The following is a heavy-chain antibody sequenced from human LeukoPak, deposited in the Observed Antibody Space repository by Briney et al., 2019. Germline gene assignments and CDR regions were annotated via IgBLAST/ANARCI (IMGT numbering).Heavy chain of an antibody. V-gene: IGHV3-23*01. J-gene: IGHJ4*02. D-gene: IGHD6-13*01. CDR2: ISGSGGST. CDR3: AKSVGSSSWSRGDY. Sequence: GGSMRLSCAVSGFTFSSYAMSWVRQAPGRGLEWVSAISGSGGSTYYADSVKGRFTISRDNSKNTLYLQMNSLRAEDTAVYYCAKSVGSSSWSRGDYWGQGTLVTVSS. CDR1: GFTFSSYA.